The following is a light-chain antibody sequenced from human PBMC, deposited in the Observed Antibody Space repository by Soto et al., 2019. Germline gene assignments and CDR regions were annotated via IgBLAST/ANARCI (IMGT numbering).Light chain of an antibody. J-gene: IGKJ5*01. V-gene: IGKV1-39*01. CDR3: QQSYSTPPIT. CDR2: AAS. CDR1: QSISSY. Sequence: DMQITQSPSSLSASVGDRVTITCRASQSISSYLNWYQQKPGKAPKLLIYAASSLQSGVPSRFSGSGSGTDFTLTISSLKPEDFATYYCQQSYSTPPITFGQGTRLEIK.